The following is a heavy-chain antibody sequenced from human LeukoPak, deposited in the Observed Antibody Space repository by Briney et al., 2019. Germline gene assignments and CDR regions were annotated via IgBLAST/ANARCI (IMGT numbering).Heavy chain of an antibody. CDR1: GGSISRGYYY. V-gene: IGHV4-39*01. D-gene: IGHD3-22*01. CDR2: IYYSGST. Sequence: SETLSLTCTVSGGSISRGYYYWAWIRQSPGKGLEWIGSIYYSGSTYYNPSLKSRVTVSVDTSKNQFSLKLSSVTAADTAVYYCARYDFIGDSSLSWYFDLWGRGTLVTVSS. J-gene: IGHJ2*01. CDR3: ARYDFIGDSSLSWYFDL.